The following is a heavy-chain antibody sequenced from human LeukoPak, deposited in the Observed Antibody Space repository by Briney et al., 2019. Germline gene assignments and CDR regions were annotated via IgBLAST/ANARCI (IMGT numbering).Heavy chain of an antibody. J-gene: IGHJ6*02. CDR1: GYTFTGYY. V-gene: IGHV1-2*02. D-gene: IGHD6-13*01. Sequence: ASVTVSCKASGYTFTGYYMHWVRQAPGQGLEWMGWINPNSGGTNYAQKFQGRVTMTRDTSISTAYMELSRLRSDDTAVYYCARDLLAAAGTYYYYYGMDVWGQGTTVTVSS. CDR3: ARDLLAAAGTYYYYYGMDV. CDR2: INPNSGGT.